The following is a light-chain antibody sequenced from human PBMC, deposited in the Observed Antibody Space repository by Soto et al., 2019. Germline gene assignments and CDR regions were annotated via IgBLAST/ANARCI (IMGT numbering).Light chain of an antibody. CDR3: QQRSKWPLT. J-gene: IGKJ4*01. Sequence: EIVLTQSPVTLSLSPGERATLSCRASQSVSSYLGWYQQKPGQAPRLLIYDASNRATGIPARFSGSGSGTDFTLTISSLEPEDFAVYYCQQRSKWPLTFGGGTKVEIK. CDR1: QSVSSY. CDR2: DAS. V-gene: IGKV3-11*01.